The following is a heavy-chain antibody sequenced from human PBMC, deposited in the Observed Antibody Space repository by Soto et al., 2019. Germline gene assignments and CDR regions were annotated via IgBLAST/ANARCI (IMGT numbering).Heavy chain of an antibody. CDR1: GFTFSGSA. Sequence: EVQLVESGGGLVQPGGSLKLSCAASGFTFSGSAMHWVRQASGKGLEWVGRIRSKANSYATAYAASVKGRFTISRDDSKNTAYLQMNSLKTEDTAVYYCTRQRGAPVYGSGSSLRHYYGMDVWGQGTTVTVSS. J-gene: IGHJ6*02. CDR2: IRSKANSYAT. D-gene: IGHD3-10*01. V-gene: IGHV3-73*02. CDR3: TRQRGAPVYGSGSSLRHYYGMDV.